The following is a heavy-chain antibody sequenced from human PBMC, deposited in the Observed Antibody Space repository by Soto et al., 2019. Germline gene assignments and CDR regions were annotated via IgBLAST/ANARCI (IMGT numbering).Heavy chain of an antibody. D-gene: IGHD6-19*01. Sequence: QLHLQESGSRLVKPSETLSLTCGVSGGSIDSTDYSLSWIRQPPGKGLEWIGYVSHRGTAYSIPSLKGRLTLSMDSSQTQFSLKLTSVTAADSSVYYCASIHWSQSSLDYWGRGILVTVSS. CDR3: ASIHWSQSSLDY. V-gene: IGHV4-30-2*01. CDR2: VSHRGTA. CDR1: GGSIDSTDYS. J-gene: IGHJ4*02.